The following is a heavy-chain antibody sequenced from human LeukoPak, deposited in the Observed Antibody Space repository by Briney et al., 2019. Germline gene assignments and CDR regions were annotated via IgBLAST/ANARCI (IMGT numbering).Heavy chain of an antibody. CDR2: VSFDGSNK. J-gene: IGHJ4*02. D-gene: IGHD2-21*01. Sequence: PGGSLRLSCAASGFTFSSYGMHWVRQAPGKGLEWVAVVSFDGSNKYYADSVRGRFTISSDNSKNTLYLKMNSLRTEDTAVYYCAKEGNGDSFDYWGQGTLVTVSS. CDR1: GFTFSSYG. V-gene: IGHV3-30*18. CDR3: AKEGNGDSFDY.